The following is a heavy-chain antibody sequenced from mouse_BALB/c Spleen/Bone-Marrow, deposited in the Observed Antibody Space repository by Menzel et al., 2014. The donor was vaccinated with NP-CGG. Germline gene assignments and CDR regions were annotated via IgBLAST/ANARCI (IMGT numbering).Heavy chain of an antibody. J-gene: IGHJ2*02. CDR3: ARGRTTVVSDY. CDR2: IEPSDSYT. D-gene: IGHD1-1*01. V-gene: IGHV1-69*02. Sequence: QVQLQQSGAEVVKPGASVKVSCKASGYTFTNYWMQWVKQRPGQGLEWIGEIEPSDSYTNYNQDFKGKATLTVDKSSSTAYMQLSSLTSEDSAVYYCARGRTTVVSDYWGQSTSLTVSS. CDR1: GYTFTNYW.